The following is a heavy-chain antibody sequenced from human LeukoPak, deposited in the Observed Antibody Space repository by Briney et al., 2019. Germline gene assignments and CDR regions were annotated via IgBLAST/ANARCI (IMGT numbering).Heavy chain of an antibody. V-gene: IGHV3-74*01. Sequence: GGSLRLSCAASGFTFSSYYMHWVRQATGKGLVWVSRVYTDGITTNYADSVKGRFTISRDNAKNTLYLQMNSLRAEDTAVYYCARGLGGDPVGFESWGRGTLVIVSS. CDR3: ARGLGGDPVGFES. CDR1: GFTFSSYY. CDR2: VYTDGITT. D-gene: IGHD2-21*01. J-gene: IGHJ4*02.